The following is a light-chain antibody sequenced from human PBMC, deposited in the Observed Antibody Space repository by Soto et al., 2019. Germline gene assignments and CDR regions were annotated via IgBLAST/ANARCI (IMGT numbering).Light chain of an antibody. V-gene: IGKV3-11*01. Sequence: EIVMTQSPATLSVSPGERATLSCRSIQGVAGNLAWYQQKPGQAPRLLIFGVSTTAAGIPARFSGSGSGTDFTLTIDTLEPEDFAVYYCQQRSVWPITFGQGTRLEIK. CDR1: QGVAGN. J-gene: IGKJ5*01. CDR2: GVS. CDR3: QQRSVWPIT.